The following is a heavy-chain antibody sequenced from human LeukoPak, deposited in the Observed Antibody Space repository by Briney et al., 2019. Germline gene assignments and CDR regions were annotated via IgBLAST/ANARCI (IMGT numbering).Heavy chain of an antibody. CDR1: GGSFSGYY. CDR2: INHSGST. D-gene: IGHD6-13*01. CDR3: ARGRIAAAVRCWFDP. V-gene: IGHV4-34*01. J-gene: IGHJ5*02. Sequence: PSEPLSLICAVYGGSFSGYYWRWIPQPPGKGLEWIGEINHSGSTNYNPSLKSRGTISGDTSKNQFSLKLSSVTAADTAVYYCARGRIAAAVRCWFDPWGQGTLVTVSS.